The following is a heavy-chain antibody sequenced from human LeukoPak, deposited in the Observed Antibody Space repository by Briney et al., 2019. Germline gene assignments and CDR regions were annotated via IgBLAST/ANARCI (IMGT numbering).Heavy chain of an antibody. V-gene: IGHV4-4*07. J-gene: IGHJ5*02. D-gene: IGHD6-13*01. CDR1: GGSISSYY. CDR3: ARGRTPYRIAAAGTRPWFDP. Sequence: SETLSLTCTVSGGSISSYYWSWIRQPAGKGLEWIGRIYTSGSTNYNPSLKSRVTISVDTSKNQFSLKLSSVTAADTAVYYCARGRTPYRIAAAGTRPWFDPWGQGTLVTVSS. CDR2: IYTSGST.